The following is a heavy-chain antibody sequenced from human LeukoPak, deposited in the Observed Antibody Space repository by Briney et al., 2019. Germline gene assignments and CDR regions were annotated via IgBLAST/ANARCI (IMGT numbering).Heavy chain of an antibody. CDR1: GFTFRSYT. D-gene: IGHD5/OR15-5a*01. CDR2: ISYDGSNK. V-gene: IGHV3-30*04. CDR3: ARSLSTRDAFDI. Sequence: GGSLRLSCAASGFTFRSYTMHWVRQAPGKGLEWVAVISYDGSNKYYADSVKGRFTISRDNSKNTLYLQTNSLRAEDTAVYYCARSLSTRDAFDIWGQGTMVTVSP. J-gene: IGHJ3*02.